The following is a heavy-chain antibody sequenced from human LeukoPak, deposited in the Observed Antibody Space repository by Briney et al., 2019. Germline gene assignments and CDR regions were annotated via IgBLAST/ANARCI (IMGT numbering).Heavy chain of an antibody. CDR1: GFIFSSYS. Sequence: GGSLRLSCAAAGFIFSSYSMHWVRQAPGKGLEWVAVISYDGSNKYYPDSVRGRFSISRDNSKNTIFLQMNRLRPEDTAVYYCAKDFGHGSGTYIDQWGQGTLVTVSS. V-gene: IGHV3-30*18. J-gene: IGHJ5*02. CDR2: ISYDGSNK. D-gene: IGHD3-10*01. CDR3: AKDFGHGSGTYIDQ.